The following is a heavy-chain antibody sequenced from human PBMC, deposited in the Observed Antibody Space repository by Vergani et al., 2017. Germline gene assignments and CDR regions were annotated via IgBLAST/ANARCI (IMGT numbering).Heavy chain of an antibody. D-gene: IGHD3-3*01. CDR1: GFTFSSYS. V-gene: IGHV3-21*01. Sequence: EVQLVESGGGLVKPGGSLRLSCAASGFTFSSYSMNWVRQAPGKGLEWVSSISSSSGYIYYADSVKGRFTISRDNAKNSLYLQMNSLRAEDTAVYYCARDGSGITIFDHYYYMDVWGKGTTVTVSS. J-gene: IGHJ6*03. CDR3: ARDGSGITIFDHYYYMDV. CDR2: ISSSSGYI.